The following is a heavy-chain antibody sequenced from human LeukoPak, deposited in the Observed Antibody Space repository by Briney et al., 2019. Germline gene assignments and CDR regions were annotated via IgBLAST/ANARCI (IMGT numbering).Heavy chain of an antibody. CDR2: IYYSGST. J-gene: IGHJ4*02. CDR3: ARGALLRPFDY. V-gene: IGHV4-59*01. CDR1: GGSISSYY. Sequence: SETLSLTCTVSGGSISSYYWSWIRQPPGKGLEWIGYIYYSGSTNYNPSLKSRVTISVDTSKNQFSLKLSSVTAADTAVYYCARGALLRPFDYWGQGTLVNVSS. D-gene: IGHD3-10*01.